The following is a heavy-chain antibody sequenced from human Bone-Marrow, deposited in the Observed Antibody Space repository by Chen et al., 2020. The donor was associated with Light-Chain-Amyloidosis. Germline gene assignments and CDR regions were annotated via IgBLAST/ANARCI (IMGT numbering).Heavy chain of an antibody. Sequence: QVQLVQSGAEVKKPGSSVKVSCKASGESFSSYAISWVRQGPGQGLEWVGRIIPMLETTDEAQKVLGRVGVTADRSKRTSHLGVAGLTFEVQAIYYCASAPPATFNVYAIDVWGQGTTVVGSS. CDR2: IIPMLETT. CDR3: ASAPPATFNVYAIDV. V-gene: IGHV1-69*04. D-gene: IGHD3-3*02. J-gene: IGHJ6*02. CDR1: GESFSSYA.